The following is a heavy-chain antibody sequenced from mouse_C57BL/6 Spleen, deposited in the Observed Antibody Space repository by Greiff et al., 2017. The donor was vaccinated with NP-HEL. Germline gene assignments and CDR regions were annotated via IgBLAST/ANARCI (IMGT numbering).Heavy chain of an antibody. CDR1: GFSLTSYG. CDR2: IWSDGST. V-gene: IGHV2-6-1*01. J-gene: IGHJ4*01. Sequence: QVQLKQSGPGLVAPSQSLSITCTVSGFSLTSYGVHWVRQPPGKGLEWLVVIWSDGSTTYNSALKSRLSISKDNSKSQVFLKMNSLQTDDTAMYYCARHDYSNLAMDYWGQGTSVTVSS. CDR3: ARHDYSNLAMDY. D-gene: IGHD2-5*01.